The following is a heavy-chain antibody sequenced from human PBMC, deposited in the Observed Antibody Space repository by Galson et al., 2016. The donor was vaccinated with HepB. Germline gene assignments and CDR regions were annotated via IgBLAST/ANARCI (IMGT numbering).Heavy chain of an antibody. J-gene: IGHJ4*02. CDR2: ISYDGDDE. Sequence: SLRLSCAASGFSFSNFAMHWVRQAPGKGLEWVAVISYDGDDEYYMDSVKGRFTISRDNSKRTVYLRMSSLRPEDTAVYYCAKDRALEIYSFDYWGQGTLVSVST. D-gene: IGHD3-10*01. CDR1: GFSFSNFA. CDR3: AKDRALEIYSFDY. V-gene: IGHV3-30*18.